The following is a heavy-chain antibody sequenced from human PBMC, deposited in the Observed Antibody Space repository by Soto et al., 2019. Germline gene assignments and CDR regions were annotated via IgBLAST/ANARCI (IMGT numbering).Heavy chain of an antibody. V-gene: IGHV3-74*01. CDR2: INSDGSST. D-gene: IGHD2-15*01. CDR1: GFTLSSYW. CDR3: ARDSIAVAPLDYYYYMDV. Sequence: GGSLRLSCAASGFTLSSYWMHWVRQAPGKGLVWVSRINSDGSSTSYADSVKGRFTISRDNAKNTLYLQMNSLRAEDTAVYYCARDSIAVAPLDYYYYMDVWGKGTTVTVSS. J-gene: IGHJ6*03.